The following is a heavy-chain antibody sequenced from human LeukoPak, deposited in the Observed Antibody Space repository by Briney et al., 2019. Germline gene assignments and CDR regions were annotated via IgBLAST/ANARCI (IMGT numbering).Heavy chain of an antibody. Sequence: GGSLRLSCAASEFIFSNYGMNWVRQAPGKGLEWVSYISSNSRTMNYADSVRGRFTISRDNGKNSLYLQMNSLRVEDTAVYYCARGGYSRPDYWGQGTLVTVSS. D-gene: IGHD4-11*01. J-gene: IGHJ4*02. CDR3: ARGGYSRPDY. V-gene: IGHV3-48*01. CDR2: ISSNSRTM. CDR1: EFIFSNYG.